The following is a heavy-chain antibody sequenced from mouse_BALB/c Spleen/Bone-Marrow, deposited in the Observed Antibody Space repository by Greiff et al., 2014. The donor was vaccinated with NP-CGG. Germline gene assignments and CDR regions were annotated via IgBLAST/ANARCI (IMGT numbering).Heavy chain of an antibody. Sequence: DVMLVESGGGLVQPGGSLRLSCATSGFTFTDYYMSWVRQPPGKALEWLGFIRNKGKGYTTEYSASVKGRFTISRDNSQSILYLQMNTLRAEDSATYYCARDINCDIYWYFDVWGAGTTVTVSS. CDR2: IRNKGKGYTT. CDR3: ARDINCDIYWYFDV. D-gene: IGHD4-1*01. V-gene: IGHV7-3*02. J-gene: IGHJ1*01. CDR1: GFTFTDYY.